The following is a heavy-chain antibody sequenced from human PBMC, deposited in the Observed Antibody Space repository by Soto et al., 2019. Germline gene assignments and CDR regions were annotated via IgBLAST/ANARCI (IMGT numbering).Heavy chain of an antibody. D-gene: IGHD2-21*01. V-gene: IGHV1-8*01. CDR3: ARVFGSIDY. J-gene: IGHJ4*02. CDR1: GYTFTSYD. CDR2: MNPNSGYT. Sequence: GASVKVSCKASGYTFTSYDINWVRQATGQGLEWMGWMNPNSGYTGHAQKFQGRVTMTRDTSTSTAYMELSSLRSEDTAVYYCARVFGSIDYWGRGTLVTVSS.